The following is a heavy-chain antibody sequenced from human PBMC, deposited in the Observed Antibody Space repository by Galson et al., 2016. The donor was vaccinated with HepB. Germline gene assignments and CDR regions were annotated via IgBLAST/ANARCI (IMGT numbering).Heavy chain of an antibody. J-gene: IGHJ3*02. Sequence: SLRLSCAASGFTFSNYDMHWVRQAPGKGLEWVALIWYDGSNKYYGDSVKGRFTISRDNSKNTLNLQLNSLRAEDTAIYYCAKPGTTNAFDIWGQGTMVTVSS. CDR3: AKPGTTNAFDI. D-gene: IGHD3-10*01. V-gene: IGHV3-33*06. CDR2: IWYDGSNK. CDR1: GFTFSNYD.